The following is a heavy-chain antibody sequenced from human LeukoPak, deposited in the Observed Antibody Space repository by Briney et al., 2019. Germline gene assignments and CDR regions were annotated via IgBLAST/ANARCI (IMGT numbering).Heavy chain of an antibody. CDR1: GFTVSSNY. J-gene: IGHJ6*03. V-gene: IGHV3-53*01. CDR2: IYSGGST. CDR3: ASQYYYYYYMDV. Sequence: GGSLRLSCAASGFTVSSNYMSWVRQAPGKGLEWVSVIYSGGSTYYADSVKGRFTISRDNSKNTLYLQMSSLRAEDTAVYYCASQYYYYYYMDVWGKGTTVTVSS.